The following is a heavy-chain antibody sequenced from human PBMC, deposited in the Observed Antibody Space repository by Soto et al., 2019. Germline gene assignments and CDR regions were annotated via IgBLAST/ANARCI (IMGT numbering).Heavy chain of an antibody. V-gene: IGHV4-31*03. CDR2: IYYSGST. CDR3: ERMIDIVVVVAATHWFDP. CDR1: GGSISSGGYY. D-gene: IGHD2-15*01. Sequence: QVQLQESGPGLVKPSQTLSLTCTVSGGSISSGGYYWSWIRQHPGKGLEWIGYIYYSGSTYYNPSLKSRVTISVDTSKNQFSLKLSSVTAADTAVYYCERMIDIVVVVAATHWFDPWGQGTLVTVSS. J-gene: IGHJ5*02.